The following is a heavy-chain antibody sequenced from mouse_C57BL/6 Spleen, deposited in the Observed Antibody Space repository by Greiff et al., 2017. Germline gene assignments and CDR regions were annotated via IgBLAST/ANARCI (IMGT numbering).Heavy chain of an antibody. V-gene: IGHV1-15*01. CDR3: TSYGRDYSDY. CDR1: GYTFTDYE. CDR2: IDPETGGT. J-gene: IGHJ2*01. Sequence: QVQLKQSGAELVRPGASVTLSCKASGYTFTDYEMHWVKQTPVHGLEWIGAIDPETGGTAYNQKFKGKAILTADKSSSTAYMELRSLTSEDSAVYYCTSYGRDYSDYWGQGTTLTVSS. D-gene: IGHD1-1*02.